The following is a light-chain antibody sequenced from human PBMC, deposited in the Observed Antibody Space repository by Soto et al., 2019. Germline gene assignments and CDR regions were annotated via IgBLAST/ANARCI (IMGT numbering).Light chain of an antibody. CDR3: SSYTRSTTLHVV. CDR2: EVS. V-gene: IGLV2-14*01. J-gene: IGLJ2*01. Sequence: QSALTQPASVSGSPGQSITISCTGTNSDVGDYNYVSWYQQHPGKAPKLLIYEVSNRPSGVSDRFSGSKSGNTASLTISGLQAEEEADYYCSSYTRSTTLHVVIGGGTKLTVL. CDR1: NSDVGDYNY.